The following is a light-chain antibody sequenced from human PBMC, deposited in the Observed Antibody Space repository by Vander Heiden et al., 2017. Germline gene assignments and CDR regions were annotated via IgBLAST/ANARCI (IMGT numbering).Light chain of an antibody. CDR1: QSASTN. J-gene: IGKJ1*01. CDR3: QQYNNWPPWT. CDR2: AAS. Sequence: EIVMTQSPATLSVSPGERATLSCRASQSASTNLAWYQQKPGQGPRLLIFAASTRAPGVPDRISGSGYGTEFALTISSLQSEDFAVYFCQQYNNWPPWTFGQGTKVEIK. V-gene: IGKV3-15*01.